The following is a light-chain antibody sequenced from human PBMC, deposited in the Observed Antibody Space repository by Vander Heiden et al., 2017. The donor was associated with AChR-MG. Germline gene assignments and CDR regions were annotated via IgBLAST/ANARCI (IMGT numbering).Light chain of an antibody. Sequence: DVVMTPSPSSLPVTLGQPASISCRSSQSLLYSDGNTYLIWFHQRPGQSPRRLIYRVSNRDSGVPDRFSGSGSGTDFTLKISRVEAEDVGIYFCMQATLWPYTFGQGTKLEI. J-gene: IGKJ2*01. CDR1: QSLLYSDGNTY. CDR2: RVS. CDR3: MQATLWPYT. V-gene: IGKV2-30*01.